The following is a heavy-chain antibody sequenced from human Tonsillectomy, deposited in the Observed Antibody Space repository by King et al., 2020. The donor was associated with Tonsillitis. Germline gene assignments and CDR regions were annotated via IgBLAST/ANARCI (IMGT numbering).Heavy chain of an antibody. CDR2: ISFDGSNK. CDR3: AKEHEDIVVVVAATHGMDV. J-gene: IGHJ6*02. V-gene: IGHV3-30*18. D-gene: IGHD2-15*01. Sequence: VQLVESGGGVVQPGRSLRLSCAASGFTLRTYGMHWVRQAPGKGLEWVAVISFDGSNKYYADSVEGRFTISRDNSKNTLYLQVNSLRAEDTAVYYCAKEHEDIVVVVAATHGMDVWGQGTTVTVSS. CDR1: GFTLRTYG.